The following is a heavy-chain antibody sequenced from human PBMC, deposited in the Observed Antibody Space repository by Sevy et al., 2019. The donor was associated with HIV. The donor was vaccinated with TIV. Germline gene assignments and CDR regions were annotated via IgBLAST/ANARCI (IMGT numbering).Heavy chain of an antibody. V-gene: IGHV1-2*02. Sequence: ASVKVSCKASGYTFTGYYMHWVRQAPGQGLEWMGWINPNSGDTKYAQKFQGRVTMTTDTSISTAYMDLSSLRSDDTAVYYCASIGDSSWLSHLDYWGQGTLVTVSS. CDR1: GYTFTGYY. J-gene: IGHJ4*02. CDR3: ASIGDSSWLSHLDY. CDR2: INPNSGDT. D-gene: IGHD6-13*01.